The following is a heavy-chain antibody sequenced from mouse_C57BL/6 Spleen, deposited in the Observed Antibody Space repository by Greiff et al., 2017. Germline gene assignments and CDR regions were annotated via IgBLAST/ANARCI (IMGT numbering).Heavy chain of an antibody. CDR3: ARDDYEHAMDY. J-gene: IGHJ4*01. CDR2: IYPGDGDT. Sequence: QVQLQQSGPELVKPGASVKISCKASGYAFSSSWMNWVKQRPGKGLEWIGRIYPGDGDTNYNGKFKGKATLTADKSSSTAYMQLSSLTSEDSAVXFCARDDYEHAMDYWGQGTSVTVSS. V-gene: IGHV1-82*01. D-gene: IGHD2-4*01. CDR1: GYAFSSSW.